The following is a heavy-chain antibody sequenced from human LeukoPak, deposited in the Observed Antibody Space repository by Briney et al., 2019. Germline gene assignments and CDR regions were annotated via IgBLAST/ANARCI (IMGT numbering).Heavy chain of an antibody. D-gene: IGHD6-6*01. J-gene: IGHJ4*02. Sequence: PSETLSLTCAVYGGSFTDYYWSWIRQPPGKGPEWIGEINHRGSTNYNSSLKSRVTISVDRSKNQFSLKLNSVTAADTAVYFCARVPHTTSSIDYWGQGAPVTVSS. CDR2: INHRGST. CDR3: ARVPHTTSSIDY. CDR1: GGSFTDYY. V-gene: IGHV4-34*01.